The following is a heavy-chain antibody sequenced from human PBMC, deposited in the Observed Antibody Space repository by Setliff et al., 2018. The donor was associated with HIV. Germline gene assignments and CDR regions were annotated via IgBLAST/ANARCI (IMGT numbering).Heavy chain of an antibody. CDR2: ITSGGST. D-gene: IGHD5-18*01. J-gene: IGHJ4*02. CDR3: AKGFRPVDTPLVSGPTY. Sequence: PGGSLRLSCAASGFTFSSYAMSWGRQTPEKGLEWVAIITSGGSTYYADSAKGLFIISRDNSQNTLYLQMNSLRADDTAIYYCAKGFRPVDTPLVSGPTYWGQGIRVTVSS. CDR1: GFTFSSYA. V-gene: IGHV3-23*01.